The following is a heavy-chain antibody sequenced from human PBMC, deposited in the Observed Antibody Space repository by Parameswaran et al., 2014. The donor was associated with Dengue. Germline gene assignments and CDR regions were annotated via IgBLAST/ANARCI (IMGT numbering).Heavy chain of an antibody. V-gene: IGHV3-21*01. Sequence: VRQMPGKGLEWVSSISSGSSYIYYADSLKGRFTISRDNAKNSLYLQMNSLRAEDTAVYYCARGEYSYDYWGQGTLVTVSS. D-gene: IGHD5-18*01. CDR2: ISSGSSYI. CDR3: ARGEYSYDY. J-gene: IGHJ4*02.